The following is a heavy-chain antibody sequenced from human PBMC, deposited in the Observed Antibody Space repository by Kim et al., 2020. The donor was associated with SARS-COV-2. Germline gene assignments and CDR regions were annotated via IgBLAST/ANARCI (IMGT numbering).Heavy chain of an antibody. J-gene: IGHJ6*02. CDR1: GFTFSNAW. Sequence: GGSLRLSCAASGFTFSNAWMSWVRQAPGKGLEWVGRIKSKTDGGKTDYAAPVKGRFTISRDDSKNTLYLQMNSLKTEDTAVYYCTTARELLWFGELLYGYYYDGMDVWGQGTTVTVSS. CDR2: IKSKTDGGKT. V-gene: IGHV3-15*01. D-gene: IGHD3-10*01. CDR3: TTARELLWFGELLYGYYYDGMDV.